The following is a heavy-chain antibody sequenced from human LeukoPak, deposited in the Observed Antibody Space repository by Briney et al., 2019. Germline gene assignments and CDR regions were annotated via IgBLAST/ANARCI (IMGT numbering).Heavy chain of an antibody. CDR2: IYVSGST. V-gene: IGHV4-4*07. Sequence: SETLSLTCTVSGGSISSHYWSWIRQPAGKGLEWIGRIYVSGSTNYNSSLKSRVTMSIDMSKTQFSLHLTSVTAADTAVYYCARDRTGYSGYEGDPFDIWGQGTMVTVSP. CDR3: ARDRTGYSGYEGDPFDI. CDR1: GGSISSHY. J-gene: IGHJ3*02. D-gene: IGHD5-12*01.